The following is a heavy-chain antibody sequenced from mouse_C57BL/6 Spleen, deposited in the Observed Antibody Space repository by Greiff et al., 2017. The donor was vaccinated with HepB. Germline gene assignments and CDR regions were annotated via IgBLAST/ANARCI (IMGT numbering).Heavy chain of an antibody. V-gene: IGHV5-4*01. CDR3: ARDRGTTVSHWYFDV. CDR2: ISDGGSYT. J-gene: IGHJ1*03. D-gene: IGHD1-1*01. Sequence: EVMLVESGGGLVKPGGSLKLSCAASGFTFSSYAMSWVRQTPEKRLEWVATISDGGSYTYYPDNVKGRFTISRDNAKNNLYLQMSHLKSEDTAMYYCARDRGTTVSHWYFDVWGTGTTVTVSS. CDR1: GFTFSSYA.